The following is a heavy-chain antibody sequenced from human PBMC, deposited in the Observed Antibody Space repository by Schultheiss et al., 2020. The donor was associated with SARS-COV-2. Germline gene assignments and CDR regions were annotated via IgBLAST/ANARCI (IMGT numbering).Heavy chain of an antibody. J-gene: IGHJ2*01. V-gene: IGHV4-34*12. CDR2: ILHSGST. D-gene: IGHD3-22*01. Sequence: SQSLSLTCAVYGGSLSNYYWHWIRQPPGKGLEWIGEILHSGSTNSNPSLKSRVTISIHTSKNQFSLKLSSVTAADTAVYYCARVYYDSSGYRQHFDLWGRGTLVTVSS. CDR1: GGSLSNYY. CDR3: ARVYYDSSGYRQHFDL.